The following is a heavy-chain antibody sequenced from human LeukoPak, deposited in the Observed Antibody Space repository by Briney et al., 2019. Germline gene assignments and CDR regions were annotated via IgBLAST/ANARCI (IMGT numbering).Heavy chain of an antibody. CDR1: GGSISSYY. J-gene: IGHJ4*02. CDR2: IYTSGST. Sequence: PSETLSLTCTVSGGSISSYYWSWIRQPAGKGLEWIGGIYTSGSTNYNPSLKSRVTMSVDTSKSQCTLKLSSVTAADTAVYYCARVGDYALKDWGQGTLVTVSS. D-gene: IGHD3-16*01. CDR3: ARVGDYALKD. V-gene: IGHV4-4*07.